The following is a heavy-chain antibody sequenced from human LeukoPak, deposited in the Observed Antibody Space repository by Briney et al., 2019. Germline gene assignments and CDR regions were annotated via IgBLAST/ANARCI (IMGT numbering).Heavy chain of an antibody. J-gene: IGHJ6*03. V-gene: IGHV4-59*01. D-gene: IGHD2-2*01. CDR2: IYYSGST. CDR1: GGSISSYY. CDR3: ARASRGCSSTSCYEDYYYYYMDV. Sequence: SETLSLTCTVSGGSISSYYWSWIRQPPGKGLEWIGYIYYSGSTNYNPSLKSRVTISVDTSKNQFSLKLSSVTAADTAVYYCARASRGCSSTSCYEDYYYYYMDVWGKGTTVTVSS.